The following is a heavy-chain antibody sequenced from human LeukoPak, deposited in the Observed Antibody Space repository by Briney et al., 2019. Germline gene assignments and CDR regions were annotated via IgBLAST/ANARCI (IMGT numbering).Heavy chain of an antibody. D-gene: IGHD6-13*01. Sequence: GGSLRLSCVASGFTFSIYAMSWVRQTPGKGLEWVSAIGGSANYMYYVDSVKGRFAIFRDHSKNTLYLQMNSLSAEDTAVYYCGREITAAGLITLDYWGQGTLVTVSS. CDR3: GREITAAGLITLDY. CDR1: GFTFSIYA. CDR2: IGGSANYM. V-gene: IGHV3-23*01. J-gene: IGHJ4*02.